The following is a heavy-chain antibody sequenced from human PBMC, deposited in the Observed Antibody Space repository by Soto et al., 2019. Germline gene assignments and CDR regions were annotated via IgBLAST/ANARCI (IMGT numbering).Heavy chain of an antibody. D-gene: IGHD3-3*01. CDR2: ISSSSSTI. V-gene: IGHV3-48*01. CDR1: GFTFSSYS. CDR3: ARDSITIFGVENNAFDI. J-gene: IGHJ3*02. Sequence: GESLKISCAASGFTFSSYSMNWVRQAPGKGLEWVSYISSSSSTIYYADSVKGRFTISRDNAKNSLYLQMNSLRAEDTAVYYCARDSITIFGVENNAFDIWGQGTMVTVSS.